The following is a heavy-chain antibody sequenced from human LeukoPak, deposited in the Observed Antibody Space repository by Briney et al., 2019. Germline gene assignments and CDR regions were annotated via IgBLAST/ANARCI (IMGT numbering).Heavy chain of an antibody. Sequence: PGESLKISRKASRYTFTSYFIGWVRQMPGKVLEWMGIIYPGDSYTRYSPSFQGQVTISVDKSISTAYLQWSSLKASDTAMYYCARPIAAAGTDLGYWGQGTLVTVSS. V-gene: IGHV5-51*01. CDR1: RYTFTSYF. CDR2: IYPGDSYT. J-gene: IGHJ4*02. CDR3: ARPIAAAGTDLGY. D-gene: IGHD6-13*01.